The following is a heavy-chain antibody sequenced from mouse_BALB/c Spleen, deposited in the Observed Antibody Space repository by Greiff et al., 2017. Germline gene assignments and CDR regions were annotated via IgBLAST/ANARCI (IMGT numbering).Heavy chain of an antibody. CDR1: GYTFTSYW. CDR3: ARSTMITEKTWFAY. J-gene: IGHJ3*01. Sequence: VQLQQPGAELVKPGASVKLSCKASGYTFTSYWMHWVKQRPGQGLEWIGEINPSNGRTNYNEKFKSKATLTVDKSSSTAYMQLSSLTSEDSAVYYCARSTMITEKTWFAYWGQGTLVTVSA. D-gene: IGHD2-4*01. V-gene: IGHV1S81*02. CDR2: INPSNGRT.